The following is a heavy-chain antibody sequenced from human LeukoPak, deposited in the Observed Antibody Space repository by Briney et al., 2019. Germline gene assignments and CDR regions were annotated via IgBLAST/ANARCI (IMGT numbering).Heavy chain of an antibody. J-gene: IGHJ4*02. CDR1: GFTFDIYA. CDR2: IKQDGSEK. Sequence: PGGSLRLSCAASGFTFDIYAMSWVRQAPGKGREWVANIKQDGSEKYYVDSVKGRFTISRDNARNSLYLQMNSLRAEDTAVYYCARHLKYSGSYSVSYWGQGTLVTVSS. V-gene: IGHV3-7*01. D-gene: IGHD1-26*01. CDR3: ARHLKYSGSYSVSY.